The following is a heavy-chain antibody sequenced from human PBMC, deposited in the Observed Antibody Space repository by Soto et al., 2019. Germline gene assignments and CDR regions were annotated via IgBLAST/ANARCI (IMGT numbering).Heavy chain of an antibody. Sequence: PSETLSLTCTISGDSIGTRYWSWIRQPPGKGLEWIGEIYHSGSTNYNPSLKSRVTISVDKSKNQFSLKLSSVTAADTAVYYCARDLRYSSSWYDYYYYGMDVWGQGTTVTVSS. D-gene: IGHD6-13*01. J-gene: IGHJ6*02. CDR2: IYHSGST. CDR3: ARDLRYSSSWYDYYYYGMDV. CDR1: GDSIGTRY. V-gene: IGHV4-4*02.